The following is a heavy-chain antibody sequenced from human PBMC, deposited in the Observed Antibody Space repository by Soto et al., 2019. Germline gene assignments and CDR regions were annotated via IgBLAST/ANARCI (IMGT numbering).Heavy chain of an antibody. J-gene: IGHJ6*02. V-gene: IGHV4-61*01. D-gene: IGHD2-15*01. CDR2: IYYSGST. CDR3: ARAPLVVNPRIYYYGMDV. Sequence: QVQLQESGPGLVKPSETLSLTCTVSGGSVSSGSYYWSWIRQPPGKGLEWIGYIYYSGSTNYNPSLKSRVTISVDTSKNQFSLKLSSVTAADTAVYYCARAPLVVNPRIYYYGMDVWGQGTTVTVSS. CDR1: GGSVSSGSYY.